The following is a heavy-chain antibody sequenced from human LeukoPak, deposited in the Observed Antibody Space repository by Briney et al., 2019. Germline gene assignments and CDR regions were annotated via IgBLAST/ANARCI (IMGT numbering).Heavy chain of an antibody. J-gene: IGHJ6*02. CDR2: INPSGGST. Sequence: ASVKVSCEASGYTFTSYYMHWVRQAPGQGLEWMGIINPSGGSTSYAQKFQGRVTMTRDTSTSTVYMELSSLRSEDTAVYYCARYTMVRGAMSYYGMDVWGQGTTVTVSS. CDR1: GYTFTSYY. CDR3: ARYTMVRGAMSYYGMDV. V-gene: IGHV1-46*01. D-gene: IGHD3-10*01.